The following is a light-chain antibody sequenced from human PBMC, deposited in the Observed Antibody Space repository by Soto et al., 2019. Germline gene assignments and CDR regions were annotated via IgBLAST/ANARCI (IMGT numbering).Light chain of an antibody. V-gene: IGKV1-5*03. CDR3: QQYNSYRT. CDR2: NAS. CDR1: QSISSW. J-gene: IGKJ1*01. Sequence: DIQMTQSPSTLSASVGDRATITCRASQSISSWLAWYQQKPGKAPKLLIYNASSLESGVPSRFSGSGSGTEFTLTISSLQPDDFAAYYCQQYNSYRTFGQGTKVDI.